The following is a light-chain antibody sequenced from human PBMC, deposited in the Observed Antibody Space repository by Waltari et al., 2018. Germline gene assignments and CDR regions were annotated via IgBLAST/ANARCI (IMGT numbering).Light chain of an antibody. V-gene: IGLV3-21*02. CDR3: QVWDNTIDHVL. CDR1: NIGDRS. Sequence: SYVLTQPPSVSVAPGQTATITCGGNNIGDRSVHWYQQRPGLSPVLVAYDDSARPSGISEGLSASTSPNTATLTISGVEGGDEADYYCQVWDNTIDHVLFGGGTKLTVL. CDR2: DDS. J-gene: IGLJ2*01.